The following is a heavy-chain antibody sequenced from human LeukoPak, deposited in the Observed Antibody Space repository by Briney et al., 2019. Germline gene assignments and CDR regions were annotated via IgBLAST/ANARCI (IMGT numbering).Heavy chain of an antibody. D-gene: IGHD3-10*01. J-gene: IGHJ4*02. Sequence: SETLSLTCTVSGGSISSYYWSWIRQPPGKGLEWIGYIYYSGSTNYNPSLKSRVTISVDTSKNQFSLKLSSVTAADTAVYYCARRSLLWFGELGTFDYWGQGTLVTVSS. CDR3: ARRSLLWFGELGTFDY. CDR2: IYYSGST. CDR1: GGSISSYY. V-gene: IGHV4-59*12.